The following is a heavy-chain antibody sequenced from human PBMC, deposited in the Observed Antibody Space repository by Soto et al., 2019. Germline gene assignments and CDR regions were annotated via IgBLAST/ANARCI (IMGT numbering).Heavy chain of an antibody. D-gene: IGHD3-10*01. CDR1: GFTFSSYA. CDR2: ISYGGSNK. J-gene: IGHJ6*02. CDR3: AREYRRGNYYGSGSTPFYYYYGMDV. Sequence: GGSLRLSCAASGFTFSSYAMHWVRQAPGKGLEWVAVISYGGSNKYYADSVKGRFTISRDNSKNTLYLQMNSLRAEDTAVYYCAREYRRGNYYGSGSTPFYYYYGMDVWGQGTTVTVSS. V-gene: IGHV3-30-3*01.